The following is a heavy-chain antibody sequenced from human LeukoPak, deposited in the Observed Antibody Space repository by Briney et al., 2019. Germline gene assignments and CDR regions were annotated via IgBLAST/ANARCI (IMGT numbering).Heavy chain of an antibody. J-gene: IGHJ6*03. CDR2: INPNSGGT. V-gene: IGHV1-2*02. D-gene: IGHD3-22*01. Sequence: ASAKVSCKTSGYVFTCYYIHCVRRAPGQGREWMGWINPNSGGTKYAQKFQGRVTMTRDTSISTAYMELSRLRSDDTAVYYCARDRGSSGYYGYYYYYYMAVWPKDPTVPVSS. CDR1: GYVFTCYY. CDR3: ARDRGSSGYYGYYYYYYMAV.